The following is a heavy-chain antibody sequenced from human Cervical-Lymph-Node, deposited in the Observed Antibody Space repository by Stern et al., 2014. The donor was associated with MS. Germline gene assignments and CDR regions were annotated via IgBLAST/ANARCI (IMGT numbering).Heavy chain of an antibody. CDR1: GFTFSSYA. Sequence: VQLVESGGGLVQPGGSLRLSCAASGFTFSSYAMTWVRRAPGKGLEWVSGISNSGSSTYYADSVKGRFTISRDNSKHTLSLQMDSLRAEDTAVYYCAKVWGGTLTTEIDYWGQGTLVTVSS. CDR2: ISNSGSST. J-gene: IGHJ4*02. CDR3: AKVWGGTLTTEIDY. D-gene: IGHD7-27*01. V-gene: IGHV3-23*04.